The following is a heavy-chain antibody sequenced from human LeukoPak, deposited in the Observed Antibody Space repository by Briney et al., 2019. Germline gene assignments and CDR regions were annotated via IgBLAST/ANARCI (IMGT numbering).Heavy chain of an antibody. CDR2: ISGSGGST. V-gene: IGHV3-23*01. CDR1: GFTFSSYA. Sequence: GGSLRLSCAASGFTFSSYAMSWVRQAPGKGLEWVSAISGSGGSTYYADSVKGRFTISRDNSKNTLYLQMNSLRAEDTAVYYCAKDREWYQLLRNFDYWGQGTLVTVSS. J-gene: IGHJ4*02. CDR3: AKDREWYQLLRNFDY. D-gene: IGHD2-2*01.